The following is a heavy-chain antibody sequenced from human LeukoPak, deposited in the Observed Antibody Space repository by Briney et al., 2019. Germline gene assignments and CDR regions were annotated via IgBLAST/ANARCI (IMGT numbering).Heavy chain of an antibody. Sequence: ASVKVSCKASGGTFSSDSISWVRQAPGQGLEGMGRIIPILGIANYAQKFQGRVTITADKSTSTAYMELSSLRSEDTAVYYCARDGYYYPGVRGHDYWGQGTLVTVSS. CDR3: ARDGYYYPGVRGHDY. D-gene: IGHD5-12*01. V-gene: IGHV1-69*04. J-gene: IGHJ4*02. CDR2: IIPILGIA. CDR1: GGTFSSDS.